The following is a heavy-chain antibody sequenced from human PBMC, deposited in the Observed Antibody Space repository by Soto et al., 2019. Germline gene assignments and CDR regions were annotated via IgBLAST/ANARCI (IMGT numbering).Heavy chain of an antibody. J-gene: IGHJ5*02. CDR3: ARGALTVANWFDP. D-gene: IGHD6-19*01. CDR1: GYTFTDYY. Sequence: QVQLVQSGAEVKKPGASVKVSFKASGYTFTDYYMNWVRQAPGQGLEWMGWINPNNAVTNYAQKFQGRVTMTRDTSISTVYMDLSRLRSDDTAVYYCARGALTVANWFDPWGQGTQVTVSS. CDR2: INPNNAVT. V-gene: IGHV1-2*02.